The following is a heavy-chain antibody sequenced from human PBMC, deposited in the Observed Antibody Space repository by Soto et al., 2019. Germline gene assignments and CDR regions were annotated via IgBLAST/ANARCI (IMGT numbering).Heavy chain of an antibody. J-gene: IGHJ6*02. CDR3: ARVITMIPRAYGMDV. V-gene: IGHV3-30*03. CDR1: GFTFSSYG. D-gene: IGHD3-22*01. Sequence: GGSLRLSCAASGFTFSSYGMHWVRQAPGKGLEWVAVISYDGSNKYYADSVKGRFTISRDNSKNTLYLQMNSLRAEDTAVYYCARVITMIPRAYGMDVWGQGTTVTVSS. CDR2: ISYDGSNK.